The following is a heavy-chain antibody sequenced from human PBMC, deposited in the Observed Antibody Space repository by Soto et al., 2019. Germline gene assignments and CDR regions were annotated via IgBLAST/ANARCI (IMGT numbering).Heavy chain of an antibody. Sequence: GGSLRLSCAASGFTFSSYSMNWVRQAPGKGLAWVSSISSSSSYIYYADSVKGRFTISRDNANDSLYLQMNSLRAEDTAVYYCAREGVVAVPMGMDVWGQGTTGTVSS. V-gene: IGHV3-21*01. CDR2: ISSSSSYI. CDR1: GFTFSSYS. D-gene: IGHD2-15*01. J-gene: IGHJ6*02. CDR3: AREGVVAVPMGMDV.